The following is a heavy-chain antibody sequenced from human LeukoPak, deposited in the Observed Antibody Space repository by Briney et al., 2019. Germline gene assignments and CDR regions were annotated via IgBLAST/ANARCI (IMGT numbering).Heavy chain of an antibody. V-gene: IGHV6-1*01. CDR2: TYYRSKWYN. CDR3: ARDLTSTVTNYYYGMDV. CDR1: GDSVSSNSAA. Sequence: SQTLPLTCAISGDSVSSNSAAWNWIRQSPSRGLEWLGRTYYRSKWYNDYAVSVKSRITINPDTSKNQFSLQLNSVTPEDTAVYYCARDLTSTVTNYYYGMDVWGQGTTVTVSS. D-gene: IGHD5/OR15-5a*01. J-gene: IGHJ6*02.